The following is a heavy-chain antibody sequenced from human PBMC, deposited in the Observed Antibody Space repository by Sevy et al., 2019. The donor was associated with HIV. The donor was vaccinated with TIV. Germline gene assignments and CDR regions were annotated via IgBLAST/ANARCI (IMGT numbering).Heavy chain of an antibody. Sequence: GGSLRLSCAASGFIFSSYSINWVRQAPGKGMEWVSSISSSSKYIYYADSVKGRFTMSRDNAKNSLFLQMNSLRAEDTAVYYCARDPAIAAAVTFDYWGQGTLVTVSS. V-gene: IGHV3-21*01. J-gene: IGHJ4*02. CDR3: ARDPAIAAAVTFDY. CDR1: GFIFSSYS. CDR2: ISSSSKYI. D-gene: IGHD6-13*01.